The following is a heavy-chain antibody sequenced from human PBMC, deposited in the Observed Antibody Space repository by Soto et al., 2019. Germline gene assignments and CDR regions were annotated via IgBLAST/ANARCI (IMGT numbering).Heavy chain of an antibody. CDR3: ARDRGWCLFDY. Sequence: EVQLVESGGGLVQPGGSLRLSCAASGFTFSTYWMYWVRQAPGKGLVWVSRTNSDGSDTSYADSVKGRFTISRDNAKNPLYLQMNSLRAEDTAVYYCARDRGWCLFDYWGQGTLVTVSS. CDR1: GFTFSTYW. J-gene: IGHJ4*02. V-gene: IGHV3-74*01. CDR2: TNSDGSDT. D-gene: IGHD6-19*01.